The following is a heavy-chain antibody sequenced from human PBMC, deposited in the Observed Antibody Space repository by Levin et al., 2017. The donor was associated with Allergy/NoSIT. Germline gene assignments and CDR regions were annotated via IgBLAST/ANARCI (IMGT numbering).Heavy chain of an antibody. CDR1: GFTFNNAW. Sequence: LSLTCAASGFTFNNAWMSWVRQAPGKGLEWVGRIKSKIDGGTTDYAAPVKGRFTISRDDSKNTLYLQMNSLKTGDTAVYYCTARQLGRDYGSGSYYNFDYWGQGTLVTVSS. V-gene: IGHV3-15*01. CDR2: IKSKIDGGTT. J-gene: IGHJ4*02. CDR3: TARQLGRDYGSGSYYNFDY. D-gene: IGHD3-10*01.